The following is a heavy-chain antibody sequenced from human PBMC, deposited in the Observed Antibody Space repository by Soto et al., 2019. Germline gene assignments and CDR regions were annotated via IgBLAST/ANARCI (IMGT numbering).Heavy chain of an antibody. CDR2: INVYNGNT. J-gene: IGHJ5*02. Sequence: QVQLVQSGGEVKKPGASVKVSCKASRYTFTNYGISWVRQAPGQGLEWKGWINVYNGNTKYAQKVQGRVTMTTDTSTSTAYMELRSLRSDDTAVYYCARGVGSGSYYNQYNWFDPWGQGTLVTVSS. V-gene: IGHV1-18*01. CDR3: ARGVGSGSYYNQYNWFDP. D-gene: IGHD3-10*01. CDR1: RYTFTNYG.